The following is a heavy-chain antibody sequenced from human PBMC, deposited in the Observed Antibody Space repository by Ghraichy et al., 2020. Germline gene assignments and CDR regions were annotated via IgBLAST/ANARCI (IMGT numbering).Heavy chain of an antibody. CDR3: ARWRIDADGAFDD. CDR1: GGSISSYY. V-gene: IGHV4-59*12. J-gene: IGHJ4*02. D-gene: IGHD4/OR15-4a*01. Sequence: SETLSLTCTVSGGSISSYYWSWIRQPPGKGLEYIGYISYSGSTKYNPSLKSRVTISLDTSKNQFSLRLTSVTAADTALYYCARWRIDADGAFDDWGQGTLVTVSS. CDR2: ISYSGST.